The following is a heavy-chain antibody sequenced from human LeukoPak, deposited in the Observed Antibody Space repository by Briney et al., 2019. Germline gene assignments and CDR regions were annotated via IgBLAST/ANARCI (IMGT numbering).Heavy chain of an antibody. CDR2: INPNSGGT. J-gene: IGHJ4*02. D-gene: IGHD3-9*01. CDR1: GYTFTGYY. Sequence: ASVKVSCKASGYTFTGYYMHWVRQAPGQGLEWMGRINPNSGGTNYAQKFQGRVTMTRDTSISTAYMELSRLRSDDTAVYYCATVTDILTGYSDYWGQGTLVTVSS. CDR3: ATVTDILTGYSDY. V-gene: IGHV1-2*06.